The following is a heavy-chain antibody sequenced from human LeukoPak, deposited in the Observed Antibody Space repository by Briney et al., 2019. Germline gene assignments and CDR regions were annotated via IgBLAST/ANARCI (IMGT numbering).Heavy chain of an antibody. V-gene: IGHV3-33*01. Sequence: GTSLRLSCAASGFTFRNYGMHWVRQAPGKGLEWVASIRTDGGEKYHAGSVQGRFSISRDNSKNTLYLQMDSLRAEDTALYYCARIGYSTSWANFDYWAREPWSPSPQ. CDR2: IRTDGGEK. CDR1: GFTFRNYG. CDR3: ARIGYSTSWANFDY. D-gene: IGHD6-13*01. J-gene: IGHJ4*02.